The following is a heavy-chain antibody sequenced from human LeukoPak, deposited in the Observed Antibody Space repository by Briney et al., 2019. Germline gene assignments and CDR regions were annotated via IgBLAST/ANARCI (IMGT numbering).Heavy chain of an antibody. V-gene: IGHV3-23*01. CDR3: ARLYLGIGGYDY. CDR2: ITGSGGGT. D-gene: IGHD3-16*01. J-gene: IGHJ4*02. Sequence: PGGSLRLSCAASGFTFSSYEMNWVRQAPGKGLEWVSTITGSGGGTYYADSVKGRFSISRDNSKNTLYLQMNSLRAEDTAVYYCARLYLGIGGYDYWGQGSLVTVSS. CDR1: GFTFSSYE.